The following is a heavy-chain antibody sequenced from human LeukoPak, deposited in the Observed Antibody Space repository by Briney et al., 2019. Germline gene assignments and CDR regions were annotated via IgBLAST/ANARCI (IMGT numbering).Heavy chain of an antibody. CDR3: ARGWLQSYYFDY. D-gene: IGHD5-24*01. V-gene: IGHV1-69*04. CDR1: GGTFSSYA. Sequence: SVKVSCKASGGTFSSYAISWVRQAPGQGLEWMGRIIPILGIANYAQKFQGRVTITADKSRSTAYVELSSLRSDDTAVYYCARGWLQSYYFDYWGQGTLVTVSS. J-gene: IGHJ4*02. CDR2: IIPILGIA.